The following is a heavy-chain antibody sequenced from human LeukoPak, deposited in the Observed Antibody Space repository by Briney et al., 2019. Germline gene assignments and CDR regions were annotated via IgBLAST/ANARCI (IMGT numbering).Heavy chain of an antibody. D-gene: IGHD2-2*01. CDR3: ARQPGYCSSTSCQNESDAFDI. J-gene: IGHJ3*02. CDR1: GFTFSNAW. Sequence: PGGSLRLSCAASGFTFSNAWMSWVRQAPGKGLEWIGEINHSGSTNYNPSLKSRVTISVDTSKNQFSLKLSSVTAADTAVYYCARQPGYCSSTSCQNESDAFDIWGQGTMVTVSS. V-gene: IGHV4-34*01. CDR2: INHSGST.